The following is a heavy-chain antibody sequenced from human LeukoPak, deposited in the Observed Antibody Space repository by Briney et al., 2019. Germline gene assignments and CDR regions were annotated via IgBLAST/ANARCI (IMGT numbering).Heavy chain of an antibody. J-gene: IGHJ4*02. CDR3: ARPRYCSGGNCYCDY. V-gene: IGHV3-53*01. Sequence: GGSQRLSCAASGFTVSSNYMSWVRQAPGKGLEWVSVIYSGGSTYYADSVKGRFTISRDNSRNTLYLQMNSLRAEDTAIYYCARPRYCSGGNCYCDYWGQGTLVTVSS. CDR2: IYSGGST. CDR1: GFTVSSNY. D-gene: IGHD2-15*01.